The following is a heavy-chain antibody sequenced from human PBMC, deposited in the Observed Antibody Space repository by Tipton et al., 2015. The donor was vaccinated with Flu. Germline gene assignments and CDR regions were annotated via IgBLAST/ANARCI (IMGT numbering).Heavy chain of an antibody. CDR2: IHRSGNT. J-gene: IGHJ4*02. CDR3: ARERLGEYNSSGYTDS. D-gene: IGHD3-22*01. CDR1: GDSIGSRYY. V-gene: IGHV4-38-2*02. Sequence: TLSLTCSVSGDSIGSRYYWGWIRQPPGRGLEWIGNIHRSGNTYHNPSLKSRVTMSVDTSKNQFSLKLTSVTAADTAVYYCARERLGEYNSSGYTDSWGQGGLVTVSS.